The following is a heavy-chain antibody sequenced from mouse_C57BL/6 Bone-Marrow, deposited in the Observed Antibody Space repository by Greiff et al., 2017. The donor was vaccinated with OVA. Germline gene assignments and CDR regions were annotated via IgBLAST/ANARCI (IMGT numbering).Heavy chain of an antibody. CDR2: IDPSDSYT. Sequence: VQLQQPGAELVMPGASVKLSCKASGYTFTSYWMHWVKQRPGQGLEWIGEIDPSDSYTNYNQKFKGKFTLTVDKSSSTDYMQLSSLTSEDSAVYYCARELRWPFDNWGQGTTLTVSS. V-gene: IGHV1-69*01. J-gene: IGHJ2*01. CDR3: ARELRWPFDN. D-gene: IGHD1-1*01. CDR1: GYTFTSYW.